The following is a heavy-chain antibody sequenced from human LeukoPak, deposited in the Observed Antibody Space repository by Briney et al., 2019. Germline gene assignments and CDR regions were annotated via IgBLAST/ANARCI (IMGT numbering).Heavy chain of an antibody. CDR3: ARVGEVRGRTDYMDV. D-gene: IGHD3-10*01. J-gene: IGHJ6*03. V-gene: IGHV1-18*04. CDR2: ISAYNGNT. CDR1: GYTFTSYG. Sequence: ASVKVSCNASGYTFTSYGISWVRQAPGQGLEWMGWISAYNGNTNYAQKLQGRVTMTTDTSTSTAYMELRSLRSDDTAVYYCARVGEVRGRTDYMDVWGKGTTVTISS.